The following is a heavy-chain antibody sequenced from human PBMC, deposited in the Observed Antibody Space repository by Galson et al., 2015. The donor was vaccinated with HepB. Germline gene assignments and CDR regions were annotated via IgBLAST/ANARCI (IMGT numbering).Heavy chain of an antibody. V-gene: IGHV3-15*01. CDR1: GFTFSNAW. D-gene: IGHD1-26*01. CDR2: IKSKTDGGTT. Sequence: SLRLSCAASGFTFSNAWMSWVRQAPGKGLEWVGRIKSKTDGGTTDYAAPVKGRFTISRDDSKNMAYLQMKNLKTEDTALYFCTRLLTPNPDALDIWGQGTMVTVSS. CDR3: TRLLTPNPDALDI. J-gene: IGHJ3*02.